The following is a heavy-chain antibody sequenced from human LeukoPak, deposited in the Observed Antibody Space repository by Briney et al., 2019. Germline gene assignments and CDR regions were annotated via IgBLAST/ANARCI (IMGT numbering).Heavy chain of an antibody. CDR2: ISGSGVST. Sequence: GGSLRLSCAASGFSFSSYAMSWVRQAPGKGLEWVSAISGSGVSTYYADSVKGRLTISRDNSKNTLYLQMDSLRTEDTAVYYCARESHYYDSSGTWGDYWGQGTLVTVSS. V-gene: IGHV3-23*01. CDR1: GFSFSSYA. CDR3: ARESHYYDSSGTWGDY. J-gene: IGHJ4*02. D-gene: IGHD3-22*01.